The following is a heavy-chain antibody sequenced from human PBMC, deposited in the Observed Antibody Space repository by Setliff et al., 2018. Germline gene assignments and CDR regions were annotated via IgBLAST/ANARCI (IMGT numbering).Heavy chain of an antibody. CDR1: GYTFTDSF. CDR2: INPKTGGT. CDR3: AREPYDYIWGSYRSPYFDH. V-gene: IGHV1-2*02. J-gene: IGHJ4*02. Sequence: ASVKVSCKASGYTFTDSFIHWVRQAPGQGLEWMGWINPKTGGTNYAQKFQGRVTMTRDASINTAFMHLSSLKSDDMAVYYCAREPYDYIWGSYRSPYFDHWGQGALVTVSS. D-gene: IGHD3-16*02.